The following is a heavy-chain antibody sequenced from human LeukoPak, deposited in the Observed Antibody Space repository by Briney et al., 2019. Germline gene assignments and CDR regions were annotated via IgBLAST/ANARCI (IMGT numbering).Heavy chain of an antibody. D-gene: IGHD2-15*01. CDR2: INPSGSST. J-gene: IGHJ4*02. V-gene: IGHV1-46*01. Sequence: GASVKVSCKAPGYSFTSHYMHWVRQAPGQGLEWLGLINPSGSSTLYAQKFQGRVTMTRDMSTTTDYMELSSLRSEDTAVYYCAVTRFDYWGQGTLVTVSS. CDR3: AVTRFDY. CDR1: GYSFTSHY.